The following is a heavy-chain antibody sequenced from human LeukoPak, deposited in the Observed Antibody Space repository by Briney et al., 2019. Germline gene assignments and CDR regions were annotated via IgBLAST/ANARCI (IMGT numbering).Heavy chain of an antibody. Sequence: WASVKVSCKASGYTFTSYYMHWVRQAPGQGLEWMGIINPSGGSTSYAQKFQGRVTMTRDMSTSTVYMELSSLRSEDTAVYYCARTTYYDFWSGYFDAFDIWGQGTMVTVSS. CDR3: ARTTYYDFWSGYFDAFDI. CDR2: INPSGGST. CDR1: GYTFTSYY. V-gene: IGHV1-46*01. D-gene: IGHD3-3*01. J-gene: IGHJ3*02.